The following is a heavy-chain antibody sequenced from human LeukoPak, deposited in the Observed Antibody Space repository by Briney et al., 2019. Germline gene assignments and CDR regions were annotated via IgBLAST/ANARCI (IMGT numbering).Heavy chain of an antibody. D-gene: IGHD5-18*01. V-gene: IGHV4-38-2*02. CDR1: GYSISSGYY. Sequence: SETLSLTCTVSGYSISSGYYWGWIRQPPGKGLEWIGSIYHSGSTYYNPSLKSRVTISVDTSKNQFSLKLSSATAADTAVYYCARGRWDTAVDYWGQGTLVTVSS. CDR3: ARGRWDTAVDY. J-gene: IGHJ4*02. CDR2: IYHSGST.